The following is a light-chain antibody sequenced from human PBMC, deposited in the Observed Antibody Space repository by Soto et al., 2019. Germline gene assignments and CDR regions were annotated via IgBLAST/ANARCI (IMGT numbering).Light chain of an antibody. Sequence: QSALTQPPSASGSPGQSVTISCTGTSSDVGGYNYVSWYQQHPGKAPKLMIYEVSKRPSGVPSRFSGSKSGNTASLTVSGLQADDEADYYCLSYGGNNNYVFGTGTKLTVL. J-gene: IGLJ1*01. CDR1: SSDVGGYNY. V-gene: IGLV2-8*01. CDR3: LSYGGNNNYV. CDR2: EVS.